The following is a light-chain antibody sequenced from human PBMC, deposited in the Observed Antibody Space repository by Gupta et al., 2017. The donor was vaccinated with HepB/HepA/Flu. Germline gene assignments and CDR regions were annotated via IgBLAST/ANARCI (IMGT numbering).Light chain of an antibody. CDR3: MEATQLRT. J-gene: IGKJ2*01. CDR1: QSLVRTDGVTY. CDR2: KVS. V-gene: IGKV2-24*01. Sequence: DIVLTQSPRSLPCTLGQRASISCRSSQSLVRTDGVTYLRGLQQRPGQTPRLLIYKVSTPFSGVPDRFSGSGAGTDFTLKSSGLEADDVCVYYWMEATQLRTFGQGTKLEIK.